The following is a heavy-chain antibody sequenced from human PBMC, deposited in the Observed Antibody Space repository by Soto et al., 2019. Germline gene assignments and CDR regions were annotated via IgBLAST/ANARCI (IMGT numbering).Heavy chain of an antibody. J-gene: IGHJ6*02. CDR1: SGSINNYY. V-gene: IGHV4-39*01. D-gene: IGHD3-16*01. Sequence: SGTLALTCTVSSGSINNYYWGWIRQPPGKGLEWIGSIYYSGYTYYNPSLKSRVTISVDTSKNQFSLKLSSVTAADTAVYYCARHNRPLYVGYYYDMDVWGQGTTVT. CDR2: IYYSGYT. CDR3: ARHNRPLYVGYYYDMDV.